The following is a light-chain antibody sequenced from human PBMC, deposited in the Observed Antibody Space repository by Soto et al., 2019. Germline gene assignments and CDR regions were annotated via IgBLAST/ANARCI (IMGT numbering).Light chain of an antibody. Sequence: EIVLTPSPGTLSLSPGERANLSCRASQSVSNNYLAWYQQKPGQAPRLLIYDTSDRASGIPARFSGSGSGTNFTLTISSLQPEDVAAYYCQKYNSAPLTFGGGTKVDIK. CDR2: DTS. J-gene: IGKJ4*01. V-gene: IGKV3-20*01. CDR3: QKYNSAPLT. CDR1: QSVSNNY.